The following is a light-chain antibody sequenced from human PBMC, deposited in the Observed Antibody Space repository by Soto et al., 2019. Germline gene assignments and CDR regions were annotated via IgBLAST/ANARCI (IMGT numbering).Light chain of an antibody. CDR2: DAS. CDR3: QQRSSWPRT. V-gene: IGKV3-11*01. J-gene: IGKJ1*01. Sequence: IVLTQSPATLSLSPGETATLSCRASQSVSTYLVWYQQKPGQAPRLLIYDASNRATGIPARFSGSGSGTDFTLTISSLGPEDFAVYYCQQRSSWPRTFGQGTKVEIK. CDR1: QSVSTY.